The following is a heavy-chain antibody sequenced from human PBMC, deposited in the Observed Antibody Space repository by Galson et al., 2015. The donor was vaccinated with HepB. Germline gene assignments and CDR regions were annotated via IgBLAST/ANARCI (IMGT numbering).Heavy chain of an antibody. V-gene: IGHV1-2*02. CDR1: GHTFTGTF. J-gene: IGHJ4*02. CDR2: INPNNGDT. Sequence: CKASGHTFTGTFIHWVRQAPGQGLEWMGWINPNNGDTKYAQKFQGRVTMTRDTSSSTAYMELSNLISDDTALYYCAREGSGSYQYCFDFWGQGALVTVSS. CDR3: AREGSGSYQYCFDF. D-gene: IGHD1-26*01.